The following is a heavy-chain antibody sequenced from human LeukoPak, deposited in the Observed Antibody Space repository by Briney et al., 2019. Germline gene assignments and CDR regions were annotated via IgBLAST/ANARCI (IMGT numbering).Heavy chain of an antibody. Sequence: HGASVKVSCKASGSTFPSYGISWVRPAPGQGLEWMGWISAYNGNTNYAQKLQGRVTMTTDTSTSTAYLELRSLRSDDTAVYYCARDGRYYYDSSGEDSWGQGTLVTVSS. CDR1: GSTFPSYG. CDR3: ARDGRYYYDSSGEDS. J-gene: IGHJ4*02. CDR2: ISAYNGNT. V-gene: IGHV1-18*01. D-gene: IGHD3-22*01.